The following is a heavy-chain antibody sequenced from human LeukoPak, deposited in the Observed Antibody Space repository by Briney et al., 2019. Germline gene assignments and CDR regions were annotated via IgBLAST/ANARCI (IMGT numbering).Heavy chain of an antibody. CDR3: ARVFGSYYGY. V-gene: IGHV4-59*12. D-gene: IGHD1-26*01. CDR2: IYYSGTT. Sequence: SETLSLTCTVSGGSISSYYWSWIRQPPGKGLEWIGYIYYSGTTNYNPSLKSRVTISVDTSKNQFSLKLSSVTAADTAVYYCARVFGSYYGYWGQGTLVTVSS. CDR1: GGSISSYY. J-gene: IGHJ4*02.